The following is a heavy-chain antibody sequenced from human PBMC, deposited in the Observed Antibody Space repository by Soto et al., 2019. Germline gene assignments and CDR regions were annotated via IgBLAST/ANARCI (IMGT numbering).Heavy chain of an antibody. CDR3: ARDGGVYDYSPFDY. J-gene: IGHJ4*02. CDR2: IIPIFGTS. Sequence: QVQLVQSGAEVKKPGSSVKVSCKASGGPFSSYDISWVRQAPGQGLEWMGGIIPIFGTSNYAQNFQGRVTITADESTSTAYMKLSSLRSEDTAVYYCARDGGVYDYSPFDYWGQGTLVTVSS. D-gene: IGHD4-4*01. CDR1: GGPFSSYD. V-gene: IGHV1-69*12.